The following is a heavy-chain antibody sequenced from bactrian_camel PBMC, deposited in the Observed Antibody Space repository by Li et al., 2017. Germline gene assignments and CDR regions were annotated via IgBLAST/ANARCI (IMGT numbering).Heavy chain of an antibody. CDR2: IDTGDGST. J-gene: IGHJ4*01. CDR3: AAERCHDYGGY. V-gene: IGHV3S1*01. CDR1: EYTYSRRC. Sequence: HVQLVESGGGSVQGGGSLRLSCAVSEYTYSRRCMGWFRQGSGNKREGVAAIDTGDGSTYYLNSVEGRFTISHDNAKNTLYLQMNSLKTEDTAVYYCAAERCHDYGGYWGQGTQVTVS. D-gene: IGHD4*01.